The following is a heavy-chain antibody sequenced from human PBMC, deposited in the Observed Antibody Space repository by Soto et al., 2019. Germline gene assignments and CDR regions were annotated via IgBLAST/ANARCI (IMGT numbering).Heavy chain of an antibody. CDR1: GFSFSTYS. Sequence: GGSLRLSCAASGFSFSTYSMNWVRQAPGKGLEWVSSISKSSSYIYYADSVKGRFTISRDNAKNSLYLQMNSLRAEDTAVYYCARFYYDSSGYLPSPYYYYYGMDVWGQGTTVTVSS. CDR2: ISKSSSYI. D-gene: IGHD3-22*01. J-gene: IGHJ6*02. V-gene: IGHV3-21*01. CDR3: ARFYYDSSGYLPSPYYYYYGMDV.